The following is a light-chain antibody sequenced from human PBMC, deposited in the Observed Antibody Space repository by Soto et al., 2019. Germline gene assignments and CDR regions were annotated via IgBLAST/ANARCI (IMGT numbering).Light chain of an antibody. Sequence: DIQMTQFPSSVSASVGDRVTITCRASQGISSWLAWYQQKPGKAPKLLIYGATSLQSWVPSRFSGSVSGRDFTLTFSSLQPEDFATYNCQEANSFPWTFGHGTKVEIK. CDR3: QEANSFPWT. V-gene: IGKV1-12*01. J-gene: IGKJ1*01. CDR1: QGISSW. CDR2: GAT.